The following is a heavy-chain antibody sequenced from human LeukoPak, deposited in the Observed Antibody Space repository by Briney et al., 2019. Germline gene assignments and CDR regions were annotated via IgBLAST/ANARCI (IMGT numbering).Heavy chain of an antibody. CDR1: GYTFTSYD. Sequence: ASVKVSCKASGYTFTSYDINWVRQATGQGLEWMGWMNPNSGNTGYAQKFQGRVTMTRDTSISTAYMELSRLRSDDTAVYYCARDPGAWYCDYYFDYWGQGTLVTVSS. D-gene: IGHD4-17*01. J-gene: IGHJ4*02. V-gene: IGHV1-8*01. CDR3: ARDPGAWYCDYYFDY. CDR2: MNPNSGNT.